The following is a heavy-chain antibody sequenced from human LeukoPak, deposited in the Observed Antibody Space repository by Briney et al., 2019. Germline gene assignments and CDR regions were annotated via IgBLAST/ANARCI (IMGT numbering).Heavy chain of an antibody. CDR2: ISSRSSTT. CDR3: ARDSAESYGDCGYLYFDL. V-gene: IGHV3-48*04. D-gene: IGHD4-17*01. Sequence: GGSLRLSCAASGFTFSSYSMNCVRQAPGKGRVGVSYISSRSSTTYYADSVKGRFTISRDNAKNSLSLQMNSLRAEDTAVYYCARDSAESYGDCGYLYFDLWGSGTLVTVA. CDR1: GFTFSSYS. J-gene: IGHJ2*01.